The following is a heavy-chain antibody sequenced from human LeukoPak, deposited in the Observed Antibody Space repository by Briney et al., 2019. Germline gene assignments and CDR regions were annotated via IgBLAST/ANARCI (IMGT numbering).Heavy chain of an antibody. CDR2: INPNSGGT. CDR1: GYTFTGYY. Sequence: ASVKVSCKASGYTFTGYYMHWVRQAPGQGLEWMGWINPNSGGTNHAQKFQGRVTMTRDTSISTAYMELSRLRSDDTAVYYCARDRYYYDSSGRTYFDYWGQGTLVTVSS. D-gene: IGHD3-22*01. V-gene: IGHV1-2*02. J-gene: IGHJ4*02. CDR3: ARDRYYYDSSGRTYFDY.